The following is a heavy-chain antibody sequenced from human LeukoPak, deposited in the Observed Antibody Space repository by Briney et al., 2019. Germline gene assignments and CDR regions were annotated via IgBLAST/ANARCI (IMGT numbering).Heavy chain of an antibody. D-gene: IGHD6-6*01. CDR1: GFTFSSYA. Sequence: GGSLRLSCAASGFTFSSYAMHWVRQAPGKGLEYVSGISSNGGSTYYANSVKGRFTISRDNSKNTLYLQMGSLRAEDMAVYYCAREYSSSSVDYWGQGTLVTVPS. V-gene: IGHV3-64*01. CDR2: ISSNGGST. J-gene: IGHJ4*02. CDR3: AREYSSSSVDY.